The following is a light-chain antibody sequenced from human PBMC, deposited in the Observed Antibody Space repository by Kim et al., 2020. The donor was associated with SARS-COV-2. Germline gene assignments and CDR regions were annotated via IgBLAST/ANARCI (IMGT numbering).Light chain of an antibody. CDR2: AAS. J-gene: IGKJ4*01. CDR1: QGISTW. Sequence: ESVGDRVTITCRASQGISTWLAWYQQKPDKAPKSLIFAASSLHSGVPSRFSGSGFGTDFTLTISSLQPEDFATYYCQQYDSNPLTFGGGTKVDIK. CDR3: QQYDSNPLT. V-gene: IGKV1D-16*01.